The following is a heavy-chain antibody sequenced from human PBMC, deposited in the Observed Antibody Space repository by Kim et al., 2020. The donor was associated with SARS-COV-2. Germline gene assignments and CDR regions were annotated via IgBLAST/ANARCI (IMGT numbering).Heavy chain of an antibody. J-gene: IGHJ4*02. CDR3: AKSLSGSYFGYDY. CDR2: ISYDGGNK. CDR1: GFTFNTYS. V-gene: IGHV3-30*18. D-gene: IGHD1-26*01. Sequence: GGSLRLSCAASGFTFNTYSLHWVRQAPGKGLEWVAVISYDGGNKYYADSVKGRFTISRDNSKNTLYLQMNSLRIEDTAVYYCAKSLSGSYFGYDYWGQGTPVTVSS.